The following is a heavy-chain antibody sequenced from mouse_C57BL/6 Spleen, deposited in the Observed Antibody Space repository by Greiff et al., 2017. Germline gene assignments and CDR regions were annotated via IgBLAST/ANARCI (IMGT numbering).Heavy chain of an antibody. CDR1: GFNIKDYY. CDR3: TTDYDYDAWFAY. D-gene: IGHD2-4*01. J-gene: IGHJ3*01. Sequence: VQLQQSGAELVRPGASVKLSCTASGFNIKDYYMHWVKQRPEQGLEWIGRIDPEDGATEYAPKFQGKATMTADTSSNTAYLQLSSLTSEDTSVYYCTTDYDYDAWFAYWGQGTLVTVSA. V-gene: IGHV14-1*01. CDR2: IDPEDGAT.